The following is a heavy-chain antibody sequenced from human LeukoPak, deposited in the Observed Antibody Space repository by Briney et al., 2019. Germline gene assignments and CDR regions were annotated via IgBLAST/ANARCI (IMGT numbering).Heavy chain of an antibody. CDR3: ARDYSACDILTGYCPSYYYYYGMDV. J-gene: IGHJ6*02. CDR1: GYTFTSYA. D-gene: IGHD3-9*01. Sequence: ASVKVSCKASGYTFTSYAMNWVRLAPGQGLEWMGWINTNTGNPTYAQGFTGRFVFSLDTSVSTAYLQISSLKAEDTAVYYCARDYSACDILTGYCPSYYYYYGMDVWGQGTTVTVSS. V-gene: IGHV7-4-1*02. CDR2: INTNTGNP.